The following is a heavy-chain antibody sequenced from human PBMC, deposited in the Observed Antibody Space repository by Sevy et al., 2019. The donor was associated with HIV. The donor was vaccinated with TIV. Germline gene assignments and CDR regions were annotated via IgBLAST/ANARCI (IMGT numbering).Heavy chain of an antibody. Sequence: SETLSLTCTISGGSISNYFWSWIRQPPGKGLEWIGYIYYSGSTNYNPSLKSRITISVDTSKNQFSLKLSSVTAADTAVYYCARESIGAVGDFDYWGQGTLVTVSS. CDR2: IYYSGST. CDR1: GGSISNYF. D-gene: IGHD6-13*01. V-gene: IGHV4-59*01. J-gene: IGHJ4*02. CDR3: ARESIGAVGDFDY.